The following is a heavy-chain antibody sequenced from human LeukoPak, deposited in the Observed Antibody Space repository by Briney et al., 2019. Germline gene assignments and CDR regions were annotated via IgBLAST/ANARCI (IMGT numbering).Heavy chain of an antibody. CDR1: GLTFSRYS. J-gene: IGHJ4*02. Sequence: GGSLRLSCAASGLTFSRYSMSWVRQVPGKGLEWVSSTSGDGTYIYYADSVQGRFTISRDNAKNSLYLQMNSLRAEDTAVYYCAGGAPRPDGYSTFDYWGQGTLVTVSS. CDR3: AGGAPRPDGYSTFDY. D-gene: IGHD5-24*01. V-gene: IGHV3-21*01. CDR2: TSGDGTYI.